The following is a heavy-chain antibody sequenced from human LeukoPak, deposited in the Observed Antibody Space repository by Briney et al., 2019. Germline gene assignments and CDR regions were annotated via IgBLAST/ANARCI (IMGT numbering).Heavy chain of an antibody. CDR1: GFTFSSYW. D-gene: IGHD3-10*01. CDR3: ARETGSGYGMDV. Sequence: GGSLRLSCAASGFTFSSYWMHWVRQAPGKGLVWVSRINSDGSSTSYADSVKGRFTISRDNAKNTLHLQMNSLRAEDTAVYYCARETGSGYGMDVWGQGTTVTVSS. V-gene: IGHV3-74*01. J-gene: IGHJ6*02. CDR2: INSDGSST.